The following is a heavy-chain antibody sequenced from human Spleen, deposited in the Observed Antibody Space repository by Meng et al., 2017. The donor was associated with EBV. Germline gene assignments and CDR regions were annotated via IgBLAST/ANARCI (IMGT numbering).Heavy chain of an antibody. V-gene: IGHV4-39*01. CDR1: GGSISSSGYY. J-gene: IGHJ4*02. CDR3: ASLSGYDLNY. D-gene: IGHD5-12*01. Sequence: LQLQESGPGLVKPSETLSLTCTVSGGSISSSGYYWGWIRQPPGKGLEWIGSIFYTGSTYHNPSLKSRVSISVDTSKNQFSLKLTSVAAADTAVYYCASLSGYDLNYWGQGTLVTVSS. CDR2: IFYTGST.